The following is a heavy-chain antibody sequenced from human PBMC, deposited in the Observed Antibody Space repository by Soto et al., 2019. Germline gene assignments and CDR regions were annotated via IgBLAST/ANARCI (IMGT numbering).Heavy chain of an antibody. J-gene: IGHJ6*03. CDR1: GFTFDDYA. D-gene: IGHD6-13*01. CDR3: AKDRGAYSSSSYYYYMDV. Sequence: EVQLVESGGGLVQPGRSLRLSCAASGFTFDDYAMHWVRQAPGKGLEWVSSISWNSDDIDYECSVRGPFTIYRDNAKNSVYLQTNSLRAEDMALYYCAKDRGAYSSSSYYYYMDVWGKGTTVTVSS. V-gene: IGHV3-9*03. CDR2: ISWNSDDI.